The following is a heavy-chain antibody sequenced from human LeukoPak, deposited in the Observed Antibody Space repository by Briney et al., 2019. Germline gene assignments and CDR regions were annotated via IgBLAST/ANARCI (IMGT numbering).Heavy chain of an antibody. CDR3: AKGPRGVIKAFGY. CDR2: IFDGGTP. V-gene: IGHV3-53*01. CDR1: GITVSSNY. Sequence: GGSLRLSCAASGITVSSNYMSWVRQAPGKGLEWVSVIFDGGTPYYADSVKGRFTISRDSFENRLYLQMNSLRAEDSAVYHCAKGPRGVIKAFGYWGQGILVTVSS. D-gene: IGHD3-10*01. J-gene: IGHJ4*02.